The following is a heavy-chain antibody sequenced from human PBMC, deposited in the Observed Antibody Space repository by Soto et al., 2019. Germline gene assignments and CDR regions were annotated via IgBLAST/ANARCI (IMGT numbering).Heavy chain of an antibody. J-gene: IGHJ6*02. CDR1: GGSISSYY. D-gene: IGHD3-10*01. V-gene: IGHV4-59*01. CDR3: ARARITMVREVIKYNMDV. CDR2: IYNSGST. Sequence: SETLSLTCTVSGGSISSYYWSWIRRPPGKGLEWIGYIYNSGSTHSNPSIQSRVTISVDTSKNQFSLKLSSVTAADTGIYYCARARITMVREVIKYNMDVWGQGTTVTVSS.